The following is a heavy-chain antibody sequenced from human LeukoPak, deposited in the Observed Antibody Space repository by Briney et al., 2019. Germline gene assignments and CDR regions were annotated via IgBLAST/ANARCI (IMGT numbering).Heavy chain of an antibody. D-gene: IGHD6-13*01. V-gene: IGHV5-51*01. J-gene: IGHJ3*02. Sequence: RGESLKISCKGSGYSFTSYWIGWVRQMPGKGLEWMGIIYPGDSDTRYSPSFQGQVTISADKSISTAYLQWSSLKASVTAMYYCARPPYSSSWYGPHAFDIWGQGTMVTVSS. CDR3: ARPPYSSSWYGPHAFDI. CDR1: GYSFTSYW. CDR2: IYPGDSDT.